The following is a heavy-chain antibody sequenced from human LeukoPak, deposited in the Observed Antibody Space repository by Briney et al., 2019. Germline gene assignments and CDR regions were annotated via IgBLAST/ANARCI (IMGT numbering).Heavy chain of an antibody. D-gene: IGHD4-17*01. CDR2: IKQDGSEK. Sequence: GGSLRLSCAASGFTFNNYWMTWVRQAPGKGLEWVANIKQDGSEKYYVDSVKGRFTISRDNAKNSLFLQMSSLRAEDTAVYYCARDPGDYTDYWGQGTLVTVSS. CDR3: ARDPGDYTDY. V-gene: IGHV3-7*01. CDR1: GFTFNNYW. J-gene: IGHJ4*02.